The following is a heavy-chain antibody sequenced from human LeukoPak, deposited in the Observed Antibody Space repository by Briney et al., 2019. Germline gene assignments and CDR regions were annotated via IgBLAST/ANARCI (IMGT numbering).Heavy chain of an antibody. Sequence: GGSLRLSCAASRFTFNSYAMSWVRQAPGKGLEWVSVIGGSNGITFYVSSVKGRFTISRDNSKNTLYLQMNSLRAEDTAVYYCAKDREYSYGSSFDYRGQGTLVTVSS. CDR2: IGGSNGIT. CDR3: AKDREYSYGSSFDY. D-gene: IGHD5-18*01. J-gene: IGHJ4*02. CDR1: RFTFNSYA. V-gene: IGHV3-23*01.